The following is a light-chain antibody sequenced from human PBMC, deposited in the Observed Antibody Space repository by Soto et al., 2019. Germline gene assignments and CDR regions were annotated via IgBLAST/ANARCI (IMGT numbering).Light chain of an antibody. Sequence: QSVLTQPASVSGSPGQSITISCTGTSSDIGGYYYVSWYQQYPGKAPKLMIYDVSNRPLGVSNRFSGSKSGNTASLTISGLQAEDEADYYCSSYTSSSTLYVFGTGTKLTVL. CDR2: DVS. J-gene: IGLJ1*01. CDR3: SSYTSSSTLYV. V-gene: IGLV2-14*03. CDR1: SSDIGGYYY.